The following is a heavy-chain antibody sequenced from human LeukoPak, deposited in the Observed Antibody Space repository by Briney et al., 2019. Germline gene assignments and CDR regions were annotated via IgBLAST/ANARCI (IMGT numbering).Heavy chain of an antibody. V-gene: IGHV3-48*02. J-gene: IGHJ5*02. Sequence: GGPLRLSCAASGFTFSSYSMNWVRQAPGKGLEWVSYISSSSSTIYYADSVKGRFTISRDNAKNSLYLQMNSLRDEDTAVYYCARTKSGIAANNWFDPWGQGTLVTVSS. D-gene: IGHD6-13*01. CDR3: ARTKSGIAANNWFDP. CDR1: GFTFSSYS. CDR2: ISSSSSTI.